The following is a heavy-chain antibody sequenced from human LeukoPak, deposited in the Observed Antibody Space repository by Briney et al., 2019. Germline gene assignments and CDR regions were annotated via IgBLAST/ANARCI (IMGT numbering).Heavy chain of an antibody. CDR3: LKGLGIQSSGWYLFGP. Sequence: GGSLRLSCVASGFNFDDYAMHWVRQAPGKGLEWVSGIIWNGGNLGYADSVEGRFTISRDKAKNSLFLQMDSLSADDTALYFCLKGLGIQSSGWYLFGPWGLGPLVTVSA. CDR2: IIWNGGNL. V-gene: IGHV3-9*01. CDR1: GFNFDDYA. D-gene: IGHD6-19*01. J-gene: IGHJ5*02.